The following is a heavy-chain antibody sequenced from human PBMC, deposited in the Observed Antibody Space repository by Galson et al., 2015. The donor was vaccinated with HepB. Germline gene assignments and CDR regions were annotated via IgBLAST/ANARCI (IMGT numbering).Heavy chain of an antibody. CDR1: GFTFSAYN. CDR3: ARDRPAAIAATDSFHH. CDR2: ISSSVDYT. D-gene: IGHD2-2*02. J-gene: IGHJ1*01. V-gene: IGHV3-21*01. Sequence: SLKLSCAASGFTFSAYNMNWVRQAPGKGLEWVAAISSSVDYTYYSDSVKGRLTITRDNAINTFYLQMSSLGVEDTAVYYCARDRPAAIAATDSFHHWGQGTLVTVSS.